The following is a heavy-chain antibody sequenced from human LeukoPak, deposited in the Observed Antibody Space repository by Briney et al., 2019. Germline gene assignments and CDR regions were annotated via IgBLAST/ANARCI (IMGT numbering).Heavy chain of an antibody. J-gene: IGHJ5*02. CDR1: GGSFSGYY. CDR3: ARDSGSGWFP. Sequence: SETLSLTCAVYGGSFSGYYWSWIRQPPGKGLEWIGEINHSGSTNYNPSLKSRVTISVDTSKNQFSLKLSSVTAADTAVYYCARDSGSGWFPWSQGTLVTVSS. V-gene: IGHV4-34*01. D-gene: IGHD6-19*01. CDR2: INHSGST.